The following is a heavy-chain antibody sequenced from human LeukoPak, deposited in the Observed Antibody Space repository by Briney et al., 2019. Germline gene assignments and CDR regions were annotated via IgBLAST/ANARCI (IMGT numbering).Heavy chain of an antibody. CDR3: AKDRYSSGWRTYFDY. CDR2: ISGSGGST. Sequence: GGSLRLSCAASGFTFSSYWMSWVRQAPGKGLEWVSAISGSGGSTYYADSVKGRFTISRDNSKNTLYLQMNSLRAEDTAVYYCAKDRYSSGWRTYFDYWGQGTLVTVSS. D-gene: IGHD6-19*01. V-gene: IGHV3-23*01. CDR1: GFTFSSYW. J-gene: IGHJ4*02.